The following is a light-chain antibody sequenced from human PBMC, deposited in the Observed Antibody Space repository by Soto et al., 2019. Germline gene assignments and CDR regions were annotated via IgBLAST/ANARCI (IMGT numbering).Light chain of an antibody. J-gene: IGKJ2*01. CDR3: QQYNSYLYT. V-gene: IGKV1-5*01. Sequence: DIQMTKSPSTLSAAVGDRVTITCRASQSISSWLAWYQQKPGKAPKLLIYDASILESGVPSRFSGSGSGTEFTLNISSLQTDEFATYYCQQYNSYLYTVGQGTKLAIK. CDR1: QSISSW. CDR2: DAS.